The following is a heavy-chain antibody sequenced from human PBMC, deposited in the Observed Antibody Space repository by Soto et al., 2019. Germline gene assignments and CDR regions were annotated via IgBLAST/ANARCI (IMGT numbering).Heavy chain of an antibody. D-gene: IGHD2-21*01. CDR1: GGSISRYV. CDR3: AHFSDLEWFDP. J-gene: IGHJ5*02. CDR2: IFYTGST. Sequence: SAKPSITWTVSGGSISRYVWSWIRQSPGKGLEWIGYIFYTGSTTYNPSLKSRVTISIDTSKNQFSLKLSSLTAADTAVYYCAHFSDLEWFDPWGQGTLVTVSS. V-gene: IGHV4-59*01.